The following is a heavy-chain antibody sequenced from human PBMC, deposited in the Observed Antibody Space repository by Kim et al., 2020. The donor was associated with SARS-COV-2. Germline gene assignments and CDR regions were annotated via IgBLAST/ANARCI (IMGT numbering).Heavy chain of an antibody. CDR1: GGTFSSYA. CDR2: IIPIFGTA. CDR3: ASCRGGYSVGYYYYGMDV. Sequence: SVKVSCKASGGTFSSYAISWVRQAPGQGLEWMGGIIPIFGTANYAQKFQGRVTITADESTSTAYMELSSLRSEDTAVYYCASCRGGYSVGYYYYGMDVWGQGTTVTVSS. V-gene: IGHV1-69*13. J-gene: IGHJ6*02. D-gene: IGHD5-12*01.